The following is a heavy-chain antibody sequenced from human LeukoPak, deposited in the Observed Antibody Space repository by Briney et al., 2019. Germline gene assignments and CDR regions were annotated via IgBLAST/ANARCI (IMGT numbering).Heavy chain of an antibody. Sequence: GASVKVSCKASGYTFTSYAMHWVRQAPGQRLEWMGWINAGNGNTKYSQKFQGRVTITRDTSASTAYMELSSLRSEDTAVYYCARDHDWNDGLGDYWGQGTLVTVSS. V-gene: IGHV1-3*01. J-gene: IGHJ4*02. CDR3: ARDHDWNDGLGDY. CDR1: GYTFTSYA. D-gene: IGHD1-1*01. CDR2: INAGNGNT.